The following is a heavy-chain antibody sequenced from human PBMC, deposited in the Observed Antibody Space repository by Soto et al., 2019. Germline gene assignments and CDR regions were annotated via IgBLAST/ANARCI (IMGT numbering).Heavy chain of an antibody. CDR1: GFNFSNYC. Sequence: GGSLRLSCSASGFNFSNYCRRWIRQEPGKGLEWVAHIKHNGSDKYYVDSVKGRFTISRDNAKNSLYLQMNSLRAEDTAVYYCARAPYCSSTSCYFLYYFAFWGEGTLVTV. D-gene: IGHD2-2*01. CDR3: ARAPYCSSTSCYFLYYFAF. J-gene: IGHJ4*02. V-gene: IGHV3-7*01. CDR2: IKHNGSDK.